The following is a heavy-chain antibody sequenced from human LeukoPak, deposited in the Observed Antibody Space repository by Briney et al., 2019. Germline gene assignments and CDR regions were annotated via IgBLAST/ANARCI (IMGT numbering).Heavy chain of an antibody. CDR1: GFTFSSYA. V-gene: IGHV3-23*01. CDR3: AKDQYFNTNWDYFDY. D-gene: IGHD1-1*01. CDR2: ISGSGGST. Sequence: GGSLRLSCAASGFTFSSYAMSWVRQAPGKGLEWVSAISGSGGSTYYADSVKGRFTISRDNSKNTLYLQMNSLRAEDTAVYYCAKDQYFNTNWDYFDYWGQGTLVTVSS. J-gene: IGHJ4*02.